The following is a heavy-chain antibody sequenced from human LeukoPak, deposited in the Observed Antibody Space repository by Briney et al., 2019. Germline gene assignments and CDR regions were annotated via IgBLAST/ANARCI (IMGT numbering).Heavy chain of an antibody. CDR2: ISWNSGRI. CDR1: GFTFDDYA. CDR3: AKDYIAVDNSNYLDY. D-gene: IGHD6-19*01. J-gene: IGHJ4*02. Sequence: PGRSLRLSCAASGFTFDDYAMHGVRQAPGKGLEGVSGISWNSGRIGYADYVKGRFTISRDNAKNSLYLQMNGLRAEDTALYYCAKDYIAVDNSNYLDYWGQGTLVTVSS. V-gene: IGHV3-9*01.